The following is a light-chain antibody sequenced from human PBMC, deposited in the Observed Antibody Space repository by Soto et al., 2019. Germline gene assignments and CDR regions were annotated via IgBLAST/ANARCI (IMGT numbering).Light chain of an antibody. Sequence: SYELTQPPSVSVVPGPTATITRGGTVLGSISVHWYQPKPGQAPVLVVFDDSDRPSGTPERFSGSNSRNPATLTISRVEAGDEVDDYCQVWDSISDHVIFGGGTKLTVL. J-gene: IGLJ2*01. CDR1: VLGSIS. CDR3: QVWDSISDHVI. V-gene: IGLV3-21*02. CDR2: DDS.